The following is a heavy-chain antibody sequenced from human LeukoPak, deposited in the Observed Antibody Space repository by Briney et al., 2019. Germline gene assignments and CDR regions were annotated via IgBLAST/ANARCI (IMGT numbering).Heavy chain of an antibody. CDR1: GFTFDDYA. J-gene: IGHJ4*02. CDR3: AKDPKAFYDSSGSVDY. D-gene: IGHD3-22*01. Sequence: GGSLRLSCAASGFTFDDYAMHWVRHAPGKGLEWVSGISWNSGSIGYADSVKGRFTISRDNAKNSLYLQMNSLRAEDTALYYCAKDPKAFYDSSGSVDYWGQGTLVTVSS. CDR2: ISWNSGSI. V-gene: IGHV3-9*01.